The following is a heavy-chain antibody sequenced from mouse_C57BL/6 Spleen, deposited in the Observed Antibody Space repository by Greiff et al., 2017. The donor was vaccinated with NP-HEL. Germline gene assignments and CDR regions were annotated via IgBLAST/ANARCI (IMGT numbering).Heavy chain of an antibody. CDR1: GYTFTSYW. CDR2: IYPGSGST. Sequence: QVQLQHPGAELVKPGASVKMSCKASGYTFTSYWITWVKQRPGQGLEWIGDIYPGSGSTNYNEKFKSKATLTVDTSSSTAYMQLSSLTSEDSAVYYCARGSNSYAMDYWGQGTSVTVSS. V-gene: IGHV1-55*01. D-gene: IGHD2-5*01. CDR3: ARGSNSYAMDY. J-gene: IGHJ4*01.